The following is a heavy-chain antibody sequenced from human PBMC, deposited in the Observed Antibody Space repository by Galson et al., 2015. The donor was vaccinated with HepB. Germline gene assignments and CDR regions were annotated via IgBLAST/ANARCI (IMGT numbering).Heavy chain of an antibody. CDR3: ARDNHYGSGSYYRGNWFDP. Sequence: SVKVSCKASGGTFSSYAISWVRQAPGQGLEWMGGIIPIFGTANYAQKFQGRVTITADESTSTAYMELSSLRSEDTAVYYCARDNHYGSGSYYRGNWFDPWGQGTLVTVSS. D-gene: IGHD3-10*01. V-gene: IGHV1-69*13. J-gene: IGHJ5*02. CDR2: IIPIFGTA. CDR1: GGTFSSYA.